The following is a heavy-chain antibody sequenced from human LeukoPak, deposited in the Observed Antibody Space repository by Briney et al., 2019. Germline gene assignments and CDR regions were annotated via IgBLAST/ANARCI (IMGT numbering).Heavy chain of an antibody. D-gene: IGHD5-12*01. CDR2: MNPNSGNT. V-gene: IGHV1-8*01. Sequence: ASVKVSCKASGYTFTSYDINWVRQATGQGLEWMGWMNPNSGNTGYAQKLQGRVTMTTDTSTSTAYMELRSLRSDDTAVYYCASSRYSGYDTDAFDIWGQGTMVTVSS. CDR3: ASSRYSGYDTDAFDI. CDR1: GYTFTSYD. J-gene: IGHJ3*02.